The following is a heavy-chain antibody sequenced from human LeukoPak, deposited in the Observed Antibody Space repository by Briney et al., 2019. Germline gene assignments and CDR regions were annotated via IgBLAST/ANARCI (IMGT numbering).Heavy chain of an antibody. V-gene: IGHV4-59*12. CDR2: IDYTGSS. J-gene: IGHJ4*02. CDR3: ARLTYYYDNSGAPVY. Sequence: SETLSLTCTVSGGSMSSYYWSWIRQPPGKGLEWIGYIDYTGSSNNNPSLKSRVTISVDKSKNQFSLNLSSVTAADTAVYYCARLTYYYDNSGAPVYWGQGTLVTVSS. D-gene: IGHD3-22*01. CDR1: GGSMSSYY.